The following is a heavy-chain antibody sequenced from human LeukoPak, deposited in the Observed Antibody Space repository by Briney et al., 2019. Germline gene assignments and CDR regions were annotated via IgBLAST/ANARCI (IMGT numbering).Heavy chain of an antibody. D-gene: IGHD2-2*01. V-gene: IGHV6-1*01. CDR1: GDSVSSNSVT. J-gene: IGHJ5*02. CDR2: TYYRSTWYN. Sequence: SQTLSLTCAISGDSVSSNSVTWNWIRQSPSGGLEWLGRTYYRSTWYNDYAVSVRGRITVNPDTSKNQFSLHLNSVTPEDTAVYYCARRLTQYDCFDPWGQGILVTVSS. CDR3: ARRLTQYDCFDP.